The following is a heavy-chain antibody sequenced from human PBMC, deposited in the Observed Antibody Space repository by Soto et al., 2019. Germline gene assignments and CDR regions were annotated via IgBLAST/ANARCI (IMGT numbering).Heavy chain of an antibody. CDR3: AKDKDIIVVVPAAIIYYYYGMDV. D-gene: IGHD2-2*01. Sequence: GGSLRLSCAASGFTFSSYAMSWVRQAPGKGLEGVSAISGSGGSTYYADSVKGRFTISRDNSKNTLYLQMNSLRAEDTAVYYGAKDKDIIVVVPAAIIYYYYGMDVWGRGTTVTVSS. CDR2: ISGSGGST. CDR1: GFTFSSYA. V-gene: IGHV3-23*01. J-gene: IGHJ6*02.